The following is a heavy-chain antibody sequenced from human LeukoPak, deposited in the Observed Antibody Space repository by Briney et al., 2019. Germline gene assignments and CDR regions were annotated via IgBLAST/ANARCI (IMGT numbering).Heavy chain of an antibody. CDR2: ISGSGGST. D-gene: IGHD3-9*01. V-gene: IGHV3-23*01. CDR1: GFTFSSYA. Sequence: GGSLRLSCAASGFTFSSYAMSWVRQAPGKGLEWVSAISGSGGSTYYADSVKGRFTISRDNSKNTLYLQMNSLRAEDTAVYYCAKATYYDILTGYSDVWGKGTTVTVSS. J-gene: IGHJ6*04. CDR3: AKATYYDILTGYSDV.